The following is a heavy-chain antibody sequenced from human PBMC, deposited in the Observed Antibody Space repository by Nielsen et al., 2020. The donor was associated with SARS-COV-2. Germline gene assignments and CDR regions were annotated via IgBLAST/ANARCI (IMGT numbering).Heavy chain of an antibody. CDR2: VRSKTNNYET. CDR3: KHYYERDV. V-gene: IGHV3-73*01. Sequence: ETLSLTCAASGFTFGDSIIHWVRQASGKGLEWVGRVRSKTNNYETAYAASVKGRFTISRDESKNMAYLQMTSLKTEDTAVYYCKHYYERDVWGQGTTVTVPS. CDR1: GFTFGDSI. J-gene: IGHJ6*02.